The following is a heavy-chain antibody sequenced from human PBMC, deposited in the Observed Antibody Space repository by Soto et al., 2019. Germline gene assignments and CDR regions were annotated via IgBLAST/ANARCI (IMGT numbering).Heavy chain of an antibody. Sequence: PGESLKISCKGSGYIFTNYWIGWVRQMPGRGLQWMGIIHPGDSDTKYNPSFQGQVTFSADKSITTAYLQWNSLKASDTAIYYCARSPVVAARDSCGMDFWCQGTSVTVSS. J-gene: IGHJ6*02. V-gene: IGHV5-51*01. CDR2: IHPGDSDT. CDR3: ARSPVVAARDSCGMDF. D-gene: IGHD2-15*01. CDR1: GYIFTNYW.